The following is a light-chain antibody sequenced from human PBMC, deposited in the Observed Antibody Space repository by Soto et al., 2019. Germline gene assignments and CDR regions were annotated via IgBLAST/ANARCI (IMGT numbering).Light chain of an antibody. J-gene: IGKJ1*01. CDR3: QQYESYSRT. V-gene: IGKV1-5*01. CDR1: QRISKW. CDR2: DAS. Sequence: DIQMTQSPSTVSASVGDRVTITCRASQRISKWLAWFQQKPGKAPKLLIYDASTLESGVPSRFSGGGSETEFTLTISGLQPDDFATCICQQYESYSRTFGQGSKVAIK.